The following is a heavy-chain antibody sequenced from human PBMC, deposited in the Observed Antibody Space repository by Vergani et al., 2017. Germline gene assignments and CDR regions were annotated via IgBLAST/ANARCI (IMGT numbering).Heavy chain of an antibody. V-gene: IGHV3-13*01. CDR3: ARGSSRDGYNYKIRYAFDI. CDR1: GFTFSIYD. Sequence: EVQLVESGGGLVQPGGSLRLSCAASGFTFSIYDMHWVRHATGKGLEWVSAIVTAGETYYPVSVKGRFTISRENAKNSLYLQMNSLRAGDTAVYYCARGSSRDGYNYKIRYAFDIGGQGTMVTVSS. J-gene: IGHJ3*02. D-gene: IGHD5-24*01. CDR2: IVTAGET.